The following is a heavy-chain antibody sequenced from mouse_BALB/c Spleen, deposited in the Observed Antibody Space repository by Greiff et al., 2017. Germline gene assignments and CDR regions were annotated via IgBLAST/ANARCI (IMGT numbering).Heavy chain of an antibody. CDR2: ISNGGGST. V-gene: IGHV5-12-2*01. D-gene: IGHD2-1*01. CDR3: ERQGNDWYIDV. Sequence: EVMLVESGGGLVQPGGSLKLSCAASGFTFSSYTMSWVRQTPEKRLEWVAYISNGGGSTYYPDTVKGRFTISRDNAKNTLYLQLSSLKSEDTAMYYSERQGNDWYIDVWGEGTTVTVSS. CDR1: GFTFSSYT. J-gene: IGHJ1*01.